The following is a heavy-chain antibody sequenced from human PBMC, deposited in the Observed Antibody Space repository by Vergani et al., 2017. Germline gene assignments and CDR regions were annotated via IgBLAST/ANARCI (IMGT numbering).Heavy chain of an antibody. CDR2: FDPEHGEV. Sequence: QVQLVQSGSEVRKPGASVKVSCQVSGYSLTELTIHWVRQAPGKGLEWMGGFDPEHGEVTFAHHIQGRVTMTEDRSKDTAYMELSSLRSEDTAIYYCARGDYGILTGYRYWGQGTLVTVSA. CDR3: ARGDYGILTGYRY. V-gene: IGHV1-24*01. D-gene: IGHD3-9*01. CDR1: GYSLTELT. J-gene: IGHJ4*02.